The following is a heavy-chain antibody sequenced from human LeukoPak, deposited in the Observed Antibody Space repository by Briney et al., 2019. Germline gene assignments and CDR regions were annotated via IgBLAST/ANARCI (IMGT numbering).Heavy chain of an antibody. Sequence: GASVKVSCKASGYTFTGYYMHWVRQAPGQGLEWMGWINPNSGGTNYAQKFQGGVTMTRDTSISTAYMELSRLRSDDTAVYYCARKHYYYDSSGYSRGWFDPWGQGTLVTVSS. CDR2: INPNSGGT. D-gene: IGHD3-22*01. J-gene: IGHJ5*02. CDR3: ARKHYYYDSSGYSRGWFDP. V-gene: IGHV1-2*02. CDR1: GYTFTGYY.